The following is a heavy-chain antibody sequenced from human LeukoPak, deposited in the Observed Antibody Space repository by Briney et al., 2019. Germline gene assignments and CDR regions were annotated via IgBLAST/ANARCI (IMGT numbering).Heavy chain of an antibody. D-gene: IGHD2-15*01. Sequence: PSETLSLTCIVSGGSMNNYYWSWIRQPPGKGLEWIGYVSYSGNTNYNSSLKSRVSMSVDTSKNQFSLKLISVTAADTAMYYCARGVVAATLSWFDPWGQGTLVTVSS. CDR1: GGSMNNYY. CDR2: VSYSGNT. J-gene: IGHJ5*02. V-gene: IGHV4-59*01. CDR3: ARGVVAATLSWFDP.